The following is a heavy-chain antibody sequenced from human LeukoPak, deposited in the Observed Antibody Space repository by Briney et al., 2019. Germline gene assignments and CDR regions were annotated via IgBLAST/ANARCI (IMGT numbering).Heavy chain of an antibody. CDR3: ARNLIPEQLVLNF. D-gene: IGHD6-13*01. Sequence: PETLSLTCTVSGGSISNYYWNWIRQLPGKGLEWIGYIYYTGSTNYNPSLKSRVTMSVDTSKNQFSLNLRSVTPEDTAVYYCARNLIPEQLVLNFWGQGTLVTVSS. V-gene: IGHV4-59*01. J-gene: IGHJ4*02. CDR2: IYYTGST. CDR1: GGSISNYY.